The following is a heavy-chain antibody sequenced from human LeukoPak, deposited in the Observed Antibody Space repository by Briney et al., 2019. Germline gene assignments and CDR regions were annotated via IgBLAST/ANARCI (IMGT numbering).Heavy chain of an antibody. CDR2: IYTSGST. J-gene: IGHJ5*02. Sequence: PSGTLSLTCTVSGGFISSYYWSWNRQPAGKGLEWIGRIYTSGSTNYNPSLKSRVTMSVDTSKNQFSLKLSSVTAADTAVYYCARERLYSSSWTDKYNWFDPWGQGTLVTVSS. CDR1: GGFISSYY. D-gene: IGHD6-13*01. V-gene: IGHV4-4*07. CDR3: ARERLYSSSWTDKYNWFDP.